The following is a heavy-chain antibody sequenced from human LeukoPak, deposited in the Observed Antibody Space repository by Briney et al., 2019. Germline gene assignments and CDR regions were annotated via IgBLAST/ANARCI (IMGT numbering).Heavy chain of an antibody. CDR2: ISYDGSNK. D-gene: IGHD3-3*01. J-gene: IGHJ4*02. CDR3: ARKTMEYYDFWSGYYREYYFDY. Sequence: PGGSLRLSCAASGFTFSSYAMHWVRQAPGKGLEWVAVISYDGSNKYYADSVKGRFTISRDNSKNTLYLQMNSLRAEDTAVYYCARKTMEYYDFWSGYYREYYFDYWGQGTPVTVSS. CDR1: GFTFSSYA. V-gene: IGHV3-30*01.